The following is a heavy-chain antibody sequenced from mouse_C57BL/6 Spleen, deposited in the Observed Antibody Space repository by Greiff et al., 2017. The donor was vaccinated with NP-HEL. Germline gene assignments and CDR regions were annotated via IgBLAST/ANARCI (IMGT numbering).Heavy chain of an antibody. D-gene: IGHD2-4*01. Sequence: EVKLMESGGGLVKPGGSLKLSCAASGFTFSSYTMSWVRQTPEKRLEWVATISGGGGNTYYPDSVKGRFTISRDNAKNTLYLQMSSLRSEDTALYYCARDDYDHYYAMDYWGQGTSVTVSS. V-gene: IGHV5-9*01. CDR2: ISGGGGNT. CDR1: GFTFSSYT. CDR3: ARDDYDHYYAMDY. J-gene: IGHJ4*01.